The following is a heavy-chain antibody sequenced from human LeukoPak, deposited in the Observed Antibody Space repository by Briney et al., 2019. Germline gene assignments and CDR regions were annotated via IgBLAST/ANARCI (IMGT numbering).Heavy chain of an antibody. CDR1: GFTFSTYW. CDR2: INPDGSIT. D-gene: IGHD3-10*01. Sequence: SGGSLRLSCAASGFTFSTYWMHWVRQAPGRGLVWVSRINPDGSITTYADSVKGRFTISRDNAKNTLYLQMNSLRAEDTAVYYCTRSLLGDFTNYWGQGTLVTVSS. CDR3: TRSLLGDFTNY. V-gene: IGHV3-74*01. J-gene: IGHJ4*02.